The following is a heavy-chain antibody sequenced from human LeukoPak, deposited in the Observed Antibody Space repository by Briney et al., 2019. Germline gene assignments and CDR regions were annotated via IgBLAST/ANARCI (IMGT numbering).Heavy chain of an antibody. CDR3: AREGVVVAATRGTGWYFDY. CDR1: GGSFSGYY. D-gene: IGHD2-15*01. Sequence: SESLSLTCAVYGGSFSGYYWSWIRQPPGKGLEWIGSIYYSGSTYYNPSLKSRVTISVDTSKNQFSLKLSSVTAADTAVYYCAREGVVVAATRGTGWYFDYWGQGTLVTVSS. CDR2: IYYSGST. J-gene: IGHJ4*02. V-gene: IGHV4-34*01.